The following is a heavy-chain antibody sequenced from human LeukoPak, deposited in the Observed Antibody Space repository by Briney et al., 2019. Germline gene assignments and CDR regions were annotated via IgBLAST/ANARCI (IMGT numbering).Heavy chain of an antibody. CDR2: IYTTGST. J-gene: IGHJ4*02. CDR3: ARVDMRAGYSSLYFDY. D-gene: IGHD6-13*01. CDR1: GGSIRSYY. V-gene: IGHV4-4*07. Sequence: PSETLSLTCTVSGGSIRSYYWSWIRQPAGKGLEWIGRIYTTGSTNYNPSLKSRVTMSVDTSKNQFSLKLSSVTAADTAVYYCARVDMRAGYSSLYFDYWGQGTLVTVSS.